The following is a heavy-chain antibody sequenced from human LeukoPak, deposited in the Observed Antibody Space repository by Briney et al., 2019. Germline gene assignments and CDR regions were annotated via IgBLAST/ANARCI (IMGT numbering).Heavy chain of an antibody. CDR3: TRPPIPLCFGESIMNYSHMDV. Sequence: GGSLRLSCVASGFSVSRNYISWVRQAPGKGLEWVAVIYSGGAVHYADSVRGRFAISRDNSMDTLYLQMNSLRDDDSAVYYCTRPPIPLCFGESIMNYSHMDVWGKGTTVIVSS. J-gene: IGHJ6*03. CDR2: IYSGGAV. CDR1: GFSVSRNY. V-gene: IGHV3-53*01. D-gene: IGHD3-10*01.